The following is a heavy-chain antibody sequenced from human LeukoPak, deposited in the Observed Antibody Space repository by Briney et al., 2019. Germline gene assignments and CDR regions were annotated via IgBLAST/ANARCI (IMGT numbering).Heavy chain of an antibody. V-gene: IGHV1-2*02. CDR2: INPNSGGT. CDR1: GYTFTGYY. J-gene: IGHJ3*02. Sequence: ASVKVSCMASGYTFTGYYMHLVRQAPGQGLEWMGWINPNSGGTNYAQKFQGRVTMTRDTSISTAYMELSRLRSDDTAVYYCAAGRGYCSGGSCYGDDSFDIWGQGTMVTVSS. D-gene: IGHD2-15*01. CDR3: AAGRGYCSGGSCYGDDSFDI.